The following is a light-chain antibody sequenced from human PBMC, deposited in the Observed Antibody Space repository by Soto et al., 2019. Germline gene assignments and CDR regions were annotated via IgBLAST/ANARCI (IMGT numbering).Light chain of an antibody. V-gene: IGLV2-23*01. CDR3: CSYAGSSTLV. CDR2: EDS. Sequence: QPVLTQPASVSGSPGQSITISCTGTSSDVGSYNLVSWYQQHPGKAPKLMIYEDSKRPSGVSNRFSGSKSGNTASLTISGLQAEDEADYYCCSYAGSSTLVFGGGTKVTVL. J-gene: IGLJ2*01. CDR1: SSDVGSYNL.